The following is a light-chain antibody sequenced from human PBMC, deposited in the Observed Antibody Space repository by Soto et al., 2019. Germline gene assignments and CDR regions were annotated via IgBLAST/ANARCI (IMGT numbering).Light chain of an antibody. CDR1: QSRLHSNGYNF. Sequence: DIVMTQSPLSLPVTPGEPASISCRCSQSRLHSNGYNFVDWYLQKPGQSPQHLVYLGSNRAPGATDRFSGSGSGKNFTLRVSRVAAEDVAIYYSMTDVGTPRTFGQGTKVEIK. J-gene: IGKJ1*01. V-gene: IGKV2-28*01. CDR2: LGS. CDR3: MTDVGTPRT.